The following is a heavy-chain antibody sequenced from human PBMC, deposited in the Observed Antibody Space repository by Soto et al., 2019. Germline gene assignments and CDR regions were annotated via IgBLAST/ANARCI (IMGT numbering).Heavy chain of an antibody. Sequence: GGSLRLSCEASGFTFSNYAMSWVRQAPGKGLEWVTGISARGGTTYYVDSVKGRFTISRDNSKNTLYLQMNALRAEDRAVYYCAKDRGFGAGHGTEVWGQGTTVTLSS. D-gene: IGHD3-10*01. CDR2: ISARGGTT. J-gene: IGHJ6*02. CDR3: AKDRGFGAGHGTEV. CDR1: GFTFSNYA. V-gene: IGHV3-23*01.